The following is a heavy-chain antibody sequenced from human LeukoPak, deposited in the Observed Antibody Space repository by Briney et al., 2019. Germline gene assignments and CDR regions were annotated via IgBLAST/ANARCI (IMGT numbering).Heavy chain of an antibody. CDR1: GGSISSHY. V-gene: IGHV4-59*11. CDR2: IHYSGST. CDR3: ARLNYFDSSGYYFRDY. D-gene: IGHD3-22*01. J-gene: IGHJ4*02. Sequence: SETLSLTCTVSGGSISSHYWSWIRQPPGKGLEWIGYIHYSGSTNYNPSLKSRLTISLDTSKNQFSLKLSSVTAADTAIYYCARLNYFDSSGYYFRDYWGQGTLVTVSA.